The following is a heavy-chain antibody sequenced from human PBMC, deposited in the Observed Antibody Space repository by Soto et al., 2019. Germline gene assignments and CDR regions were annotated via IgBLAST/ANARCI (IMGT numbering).Heavy chain of an antibody. J-gene: IGHJ4*02. D-gene: IGHD6-13*01. V-gene: IGHV3-23*01. Sequence: TGGSLRLSCAASGLTFSAYAMSWVRQAPGKGLEWVSVISGSGGTTYYADSVKGRFTISRDNSKNTLYVQMNSLRAEDTAVYYCAILRESAAACHFDSWGQGTLVTVSS. CDR3: AILRESAAACHFDS. CDR1: GLTFSAYA. CDR2: ISGSGGTT.